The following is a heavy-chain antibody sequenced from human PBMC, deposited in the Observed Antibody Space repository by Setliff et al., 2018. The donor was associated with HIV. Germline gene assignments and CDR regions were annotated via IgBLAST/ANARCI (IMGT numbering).Heavy chain of an antibody. CDR2: ITPSGAT. CDR1: GDSITNSMHY. CDR3: SNWNTTIDEDA. D-gene: IGHD5-18*01. Sequence: PSETLSLTCTVSGDSITNSMHYWGWFRQPPGKGLEWIGEITPSGATNYLPSLKSRVTMSLDTSKNQFSLKMTSVTAADTALYYCSNWNTTIDEDAWGQGTLVTVSS. V-gene: IGHV4-39*07. J-gene: IGHJ5*02.